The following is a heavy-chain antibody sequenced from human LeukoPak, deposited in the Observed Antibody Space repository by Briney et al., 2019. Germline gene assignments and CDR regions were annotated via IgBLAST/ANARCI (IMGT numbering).Heavy chain of an antibody. CDR1: GYSISSSNW. V-gene: IGHV4-28*03. CDR3: ARVGGVGDTLSFDY. CDR2: IYYSGST. D-gene: IGHD1-26*01. Sequence: SDTLSLTCAVSGYSISSSNWWGWIRQPPGKGLEWIGYIYYSGSTNYNPSLKSRVTISVDTSKNQFSLKLSSVTAADTAVYYCARVGGVGDTLSFDYWGQGTLVTVSS. J-gene: IGHJ4*02.